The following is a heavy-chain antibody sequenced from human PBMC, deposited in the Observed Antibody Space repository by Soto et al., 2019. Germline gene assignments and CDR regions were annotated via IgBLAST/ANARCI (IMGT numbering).Heavy chain of an antibody. CDR3: AREENGQSQY. CDR2: IYYSGNT. CDR1: GGSISSYY. J-gene: IGHJ4*01. Sequence: SETLSLTCTVSGGSISSYYWSWIRQPPGKGLEWIGSIYYSGNTNHNPSLKSRVTISVDTSKNQFSLKLSSVTAADTSVYYCAREENGQSQYWGHGTLVTVSS. D-gene: IGHD2-8*01. V-gene: IGHV4-4*08.